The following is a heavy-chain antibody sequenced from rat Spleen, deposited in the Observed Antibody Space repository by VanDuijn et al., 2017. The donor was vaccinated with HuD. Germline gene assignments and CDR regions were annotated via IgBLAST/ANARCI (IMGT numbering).Heavy chain of an antibody. CDR2: IWTGGST. CDR3: ARDAGILRY. Sequence: QVQLKESGPGLVQPSQTLSLTCTVSGFSLTRYHVTWVRQPPGKGLEWMGVIWTGGSTTYDSLLKSRLRISRDISKSQVFLSMSSLQTEDTATCYCARDAGILRYWGQGVMVTVSS. CDR1: GFSLTRYH. J-gene: IGHJ2*01. D-gene: IGHD1-6*01. V-gene: IGHV2-43*01.